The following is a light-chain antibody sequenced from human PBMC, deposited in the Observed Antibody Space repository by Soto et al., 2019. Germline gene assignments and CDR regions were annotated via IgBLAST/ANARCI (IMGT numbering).Light chain of an antibody. V-gene: IGKV3-20*01. CDR2: GAS. CDR1: QSVSSSY. CDR3: QQYGSSIT. J-gene: IGKJ3*01. Sequence: EIVLTQSPGTLSLSPGEGATLSCRASQSVSSSYLAWYQQKPGQAPRLLIYGASSRATGIPDRFSGSGSGTDFNLTISRLEHEDFAVYYCQQYGSSITFGPGTKVDIK.